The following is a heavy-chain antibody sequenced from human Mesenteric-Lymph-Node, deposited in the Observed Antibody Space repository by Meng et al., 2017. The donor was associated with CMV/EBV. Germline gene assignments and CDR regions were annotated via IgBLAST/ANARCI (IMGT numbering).Heavy chain of an antibody. V-gene: IGHV4-61*01. CDR2: IYYSGST. CDR3: ARSPFGGDGGY. Sequence: SETLSLTCTVSGGSISSGSYYWSWIRQPPGKGLEWIGYIYYSGSTNYNPSLKSRVTISVDTSKNQFSLKLTSVTAADTAVYYCARSPFGGDGGYWGQGTLVTVSS. D-gene: IGHD3-3*01. CDR1: GGSISSGSYY. J-gene: IGHJ4*02.